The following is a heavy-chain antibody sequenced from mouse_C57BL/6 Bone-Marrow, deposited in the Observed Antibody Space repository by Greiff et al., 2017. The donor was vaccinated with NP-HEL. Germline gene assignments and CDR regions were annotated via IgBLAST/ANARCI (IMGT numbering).Heavy chain of an antibody. CDR2: INYDGSST. CDR3: ARVLRAMDY. CDR1: GFTFSDYY. Sequence: VQLKESEGGLVQPGSSMKLSCTASGFTFSDYYMAWVRQVPEKGLEWVANINYDGSSTYYLDSLKSRFIISRDNAKNILYLQMSSLKSEDTATYYCARVLRAMDYWGQGTSVTVSS. J-gene: IGHJ4*01. D-gene: IGHD1-1*01. V-gene: IGHV5-16*01.